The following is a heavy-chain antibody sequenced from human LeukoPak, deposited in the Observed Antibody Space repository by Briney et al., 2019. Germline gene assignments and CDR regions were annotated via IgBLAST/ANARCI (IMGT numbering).Heavy chain of an antibody. Sequence: GGSLRLSCAASGFTFSSCGMHWVRQAPGKGLEWVAVISYDGSNKYYADSVKGRFTISRDNSKNTLYLQMNSLRAEDTAVYYCAKGTEVMTAFDYWGQGTLVTVSS. CDR1: GFTFSSCG. CDR2: ISYDGSNK. V-gene: IGHV3-30*18. CDR3: AKGTEVMTAFDY. J-gene: IGHJ4*02. D-gene: IGHD1-14*01.